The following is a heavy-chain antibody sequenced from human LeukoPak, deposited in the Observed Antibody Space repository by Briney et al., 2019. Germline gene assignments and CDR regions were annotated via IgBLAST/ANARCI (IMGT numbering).Heavy chain of an antibody. Sequence: VASVKVSCKASGGTFSSYAISWVRQAPGQGLEWMGRIIPILGIANYAQKFQGRVTITADKSTSTAYMELSSLRSEDTAVYYCARRDGDAIFDYWGQGTLVTVSS. CDR3: ARRDGDAIFDY. CDR2: IIPILGIA. CDR1: GGTFSSYA. J-gene: IGHJ4*02. V-gene: IGHV1-69*04. D-gene: IGHD4-17*01.